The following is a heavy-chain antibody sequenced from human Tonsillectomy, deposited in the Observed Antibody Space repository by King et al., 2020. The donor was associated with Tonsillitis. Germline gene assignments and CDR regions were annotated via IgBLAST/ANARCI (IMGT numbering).Heavy chain of an antibody. Sequence: VQLVESGGGVVQPGRSLRLSCAASGFTFSSYGVHWVRQAPGKGLEWVAVIWFDGSETYYADSMKGRFTISRDNSKNTLYLQMNSLRAEDTAVYYCARDRSGMGSYESSLDSWGQGTLVTVSS. CDR1: GFTFSSYG. CDR3: ARDRSGMGSYESSLDS. V-gene: IGHV3-33*01. CDR2: IWFDGSET. J-gene: IGHJ4*02. D-gene: IGHD2-15*01.